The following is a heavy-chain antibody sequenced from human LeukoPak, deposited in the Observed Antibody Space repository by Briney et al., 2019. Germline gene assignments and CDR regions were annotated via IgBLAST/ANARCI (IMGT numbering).Heavy chain of an antibody. Sequence: GASVKVSCQASGHNFPGYYMYWARKAPGQGLEWMGWINPNSGGTNYAQKFQGWVTMTRDTSISTAYMELSRLRSDDTAVYYCARAGTSNDWFDPWGQGTLVTVSS. CDR1: GHNFPGYY. V-gene: IGHV1-2*04. J-gene: IGHJ5*02. CDR3: ARAGTSNDWFDP. D-gene: IGHD2-2*01. CDR2: INPNSGGT.